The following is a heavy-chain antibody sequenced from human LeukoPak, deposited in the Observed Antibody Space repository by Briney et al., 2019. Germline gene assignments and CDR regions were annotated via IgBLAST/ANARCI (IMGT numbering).Heavy chain of an antibody. V-gene: IGHV1-2*06. CDR1: GYTFTGYY. CDR3: ARAGAAADPQFDFDYYYGMDV. J-gene: IGHJ6*02. CDR2: INPNSGGT. Sequence: ASVKVSCKASGYTFTGYYIHWVRQAPGQGLEWMGRINPNSGGTNYAQKFQGRDTMTRDTSISTAYMELSRLRSDDTAVYYCARAGAAADPQFDFDYYYGMDVWGQGTTVTVSS. D-gene: IGHD6-13*01.